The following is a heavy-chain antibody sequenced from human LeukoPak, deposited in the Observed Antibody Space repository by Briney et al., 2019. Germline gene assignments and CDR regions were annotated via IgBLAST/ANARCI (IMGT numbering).Heavy chain of an antibody. CDR3: ARVGGSYEGFDY. Sequence: ASVKVSCKASGYTFTGYYMHWVRQAPGQGLEWMGWINPNSGGTNYAQKFQGRVTMTRDTSISTAYMELSRLRSDDMAVYYCARVGGSYEGFDYWGQGTLVTVSS. J-gene: IGHJ4*02. D-gene: IGHD1-26*01. CDR2: INPNSGGT. V-gene: IGHV1-2*02. CDR1: GYTFTGYY.